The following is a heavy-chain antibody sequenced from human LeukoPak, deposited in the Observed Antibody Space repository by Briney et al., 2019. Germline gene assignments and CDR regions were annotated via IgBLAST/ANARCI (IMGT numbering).Heavy chain of an antibody. J-gene: IGHJ4*02. CDR1: GGSISSNNYN. D-gene: IGHD3-10*01. CDR3: ASWYYYGSGSPFFDY. Sequence: PSETLSLTCTVSGGSISSNNYNWGWIRQPPGKGLEWIGGIYYSGSTFYHPSLKSRVTISIDTSKNQFSLKLSSVTAADTAVYYCASWYYYGSGSPFFDYWGQGTLVTVSS. V-gene: IGHV4-39*01. CDR2: IYYSGST.